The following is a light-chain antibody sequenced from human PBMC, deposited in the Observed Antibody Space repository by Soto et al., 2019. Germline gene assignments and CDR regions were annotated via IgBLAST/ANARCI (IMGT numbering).Light chain of an antibody. CDR2: DNS. V-gene: IGLV1-40*01. CDR3: QSYDSSLNGVI. J-gene: IGLJ2*01. CDR1: SSNIGAGFD. Sequence: QSVLTQPPSVSGAPGQRVTISCTGASSNIGAGFDVHWYRQLPGTAPKLLIYDNSNRPSGVPDRFSGSKSGTSASLAITGLQAEDEADYYCQSYDSSLNGVIFGGGTKLTVL.